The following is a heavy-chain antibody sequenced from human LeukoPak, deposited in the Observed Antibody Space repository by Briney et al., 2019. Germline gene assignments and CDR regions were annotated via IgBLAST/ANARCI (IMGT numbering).Heavy chain of an antibody. D-gene: IGHD2-15*01. J-gene: IGHJ6*02. CDR2: ISGSGGST. Sequence: GGSLRLSCAASGFTFSSYAMSWVRQAPGKGLEWVSAISGSGGSTYYADSVKGRFTISRDNSKNTLYLQMNSLRAEDTAVYYCAKDLRVCSGGSCYQRYYYGVDVWGQGTTVTVSS. CDR3: AKDLRVCSGGSCYQRYYYGVDV. CDR1: GFTFSSYA. V-gene: IGHV3-23*01.